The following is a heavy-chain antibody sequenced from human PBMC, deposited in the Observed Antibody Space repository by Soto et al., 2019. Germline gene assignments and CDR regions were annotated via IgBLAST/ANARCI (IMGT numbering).Heavy chain of an antibody. Sequence: QVQLVQSGAEVKKPGASVKVSCKASGYTFTSYDINWVRQTTRQGLEWMGWKNPNSGNTGYAQHFQGRVTSTGNTSLSTGYMELSRLRSDDTAVYYCARILYGDNVHYWGQVTLVAVSS. CDR1: GYTFTSYD. J-gene: IGHJ4*02. V-gene: IGHV1-8*01. CDR2: KNPNSGNT. CDR3: ARILYGDNVHY. D-gene: IGHD4-17*01.